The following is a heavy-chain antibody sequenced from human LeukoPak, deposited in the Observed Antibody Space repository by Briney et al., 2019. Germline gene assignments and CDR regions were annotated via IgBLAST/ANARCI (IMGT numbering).Heavy chain of an antibody. J-gene: IGHJ4*02. CDR3: ARAASQAFDY. Sequence: SETLSLTCTVSGGSISGGSYYWSWIRQPAGKGLEWIGRISTSGSTNYNPSLKSRITISVDTSKNQFSLNLSPVTAVDTAVYYCARAASQAFDYWGQGTLVTVSS. CDR1: GGSISGGSYY. V-gene: IGHV4-61*02. CDR2: ISTSGST.